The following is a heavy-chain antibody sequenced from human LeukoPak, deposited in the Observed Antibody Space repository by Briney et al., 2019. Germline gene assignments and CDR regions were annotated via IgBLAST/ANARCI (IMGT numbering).Heavy chain of an antibody. D-gene: IGHD3-3*01. J-gene: IGHJ5*02. CDR3: ARHPSFDWFGP. CDR2: IYYSGNT. V-gene: IGHV4-39*01. CDR1: GGSLSSSIYY. Sequence: SETLSLTCTVSGGSLSSSIYYWGWIRQPPGKGLEWIGTIYYSGNTFYSPSLKSRVTISIDTPKNQFSLKLSSVTAADTALYYCARHPSFDWFGPWGQGTLVTVSS.